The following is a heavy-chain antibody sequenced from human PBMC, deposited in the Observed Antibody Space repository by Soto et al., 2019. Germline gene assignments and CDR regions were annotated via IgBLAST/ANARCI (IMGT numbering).Heavy chain of an antibody. CDR1: VGSVSSGSYY. CDR2: IFYSGST. Sequence: SETLSLTCTVSVGSVSSGSYYWSWIRQPPGMGLEWIGYIFYSGSTDYNPSLKSRVTISVDTSKNQFSLKLSSVTAADTAVYYCARGVRLYYYDSSGYYYFDYWGQGTLVTVSS. V-gene: IGHV4-61*01. J-gene: IGHJ4*02. D-gene: IGHD3-22*01. CDR3: ARGVRLYYYDSSGYYYFDY.